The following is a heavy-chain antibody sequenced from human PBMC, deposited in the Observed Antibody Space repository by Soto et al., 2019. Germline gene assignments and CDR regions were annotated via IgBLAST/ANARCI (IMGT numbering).Heavy chain of an antibody. Sequence: ASVKVSCKASGYTFTGYCMHWVRQAPGQGLEWMGWIVPNSGGTSYAQKFQGWVTTTGDSSISTAYMELTRLASDDTAVYYCARGDSSNWYLNFDYWGQGTLVTVSS. V-gene: IGHV1-2*04. CDR3: ARGDSSNWYLNFDY. D-gene: IGHD6-13*01. CDR2: IVPNSGGT. J-gene: IGHJ4*02. CDR1: GYTFTGYC.